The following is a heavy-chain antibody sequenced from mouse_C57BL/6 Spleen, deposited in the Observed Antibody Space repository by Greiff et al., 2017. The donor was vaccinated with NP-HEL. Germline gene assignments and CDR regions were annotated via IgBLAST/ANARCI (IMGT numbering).Heavy chain of an antibody. CDR1: GYTFTSYG. J-gene: IGHJ4*01. CDR2: IYPRSGNT. D-gene: IGHD2-10*02. CDR3: VVWSPHAMDY. Sequence: QVQLQQSGAELARPGASVQLSCKASGYTFTSYGISWVKQRTGQGLEWIGEIYPRSGNTYYNEKFTGKATLTADQSSSTADMELRRLTSEDSAVYCGVVWSPHAMDYWGKGTSVTVCS. V-gene: IGHV1-81*01.